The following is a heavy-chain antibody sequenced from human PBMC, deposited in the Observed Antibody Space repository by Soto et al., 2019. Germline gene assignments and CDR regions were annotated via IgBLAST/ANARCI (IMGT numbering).Heavy chain of an antibody. CDR2: VHYNGRT. D-gene: IGHD3-10*01. J-gene: IGHJ4*02. CDR3: AGHGSGSYYPVDS. V-gene: IGHV4-39*01. Sequence: SETLSVTCTVSGGSITSGDSYYWGWIRQPPGKGLEYIGSVHYNGRTYYNPSLKSRVTVSADTSKNQFSLKLTSVTAADTAGYYCAGHGSGSYYPVDSWGQGTLVTVSS. CDR1: GGSITSGDSYY.